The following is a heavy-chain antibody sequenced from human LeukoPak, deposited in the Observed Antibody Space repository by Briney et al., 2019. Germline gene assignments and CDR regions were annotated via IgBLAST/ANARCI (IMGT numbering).Heavy chain of an antibody. Sequence: GGSLRLSCAASGFALTNYAMHWVRQPAGEGLEWVSALGTAGDTFYPGSVKGRFTISRDNAKKSLFLQMNSLRVEDTAIYYCARQSTPHGNFDYWGQGTLVTVSS. CDR1: GFALTNYA. J-gene: IGHJ4*02. V-gene: IGHV3-13*01. CDR3: ARQSTPHGNFDY. D-gene: IGHD5-24*01. CDR2: LGTAGDT.